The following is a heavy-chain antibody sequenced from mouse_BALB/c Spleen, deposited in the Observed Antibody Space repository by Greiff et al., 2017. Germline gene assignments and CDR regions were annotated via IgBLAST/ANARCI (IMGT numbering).Heavy chain of an antibody. CDR1: GFTFSSYA. CDR3: ARGLVYYRYDDAMDY. CDR2: ISSGGST. Sequence: EVKLMESGGGLVKPGGSLKLSCAASGFTFSSYAMSWVRQTPEKRLEWVASISSGGSTYYPDSVKGRFTISRDNARNILYLQMSSLRSEDTAMYYCARGLVYYRYDDAMDYWGQGTSVTVSS. D-gene: IGHD2-14*01. V-gene: IGHV5-6-5*01. J-gene: IGHJ4*01.